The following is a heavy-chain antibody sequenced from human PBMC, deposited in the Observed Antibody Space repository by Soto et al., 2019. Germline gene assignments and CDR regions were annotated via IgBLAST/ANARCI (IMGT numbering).Heavy chain of an antibody. CDR3: ARGDYGTGGYPFPYFDY. D-gene: IGHD2-8*02. V-gene: IGHV1-2*02. Sequence: HEHLVQSGAEVKRPGASLKVSCKASGYSFTGYYIHWLRQAPGQGLEWMGWINPDSGATNYAQNFQGRVTLTSDTSISTASMDLTSLTSDDTAVYYCARGDYGTGGYPFPYFDYWGQGTRVIVSS. J-gene: IGHJ4*02. CDR1: GYSFTGYY. CDR2: INPDSGAT.